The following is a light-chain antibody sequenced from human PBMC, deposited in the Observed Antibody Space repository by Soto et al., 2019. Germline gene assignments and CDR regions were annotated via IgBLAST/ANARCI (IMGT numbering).Light chain of an antibody. CDR1: QSVSTS. V-gene: IGKV3-11*01. J-gene: IGKJ4*01. Sequence: EIVLTQSPVTLYLSPGEEASLSCRASQSVSTSLAWYQQKPGQAPRLLIYDASNRATGIPARFSGSGSGTDFTLIISRLEPEDFAVYYCQQRYNWVSFGGGTKVEIK. CDR3: QQRYNWVS. CDR2: DAS.